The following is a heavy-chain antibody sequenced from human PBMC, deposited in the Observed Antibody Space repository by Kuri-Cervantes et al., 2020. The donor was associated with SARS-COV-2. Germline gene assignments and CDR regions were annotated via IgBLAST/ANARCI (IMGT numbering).Heavy chain of an antibody. CDR1: GFMISSYW. D-gene: IGHD3-3*01. V-gene: IGHV3-74*01. J-gene: IGHJ2*01. Sequence: GESLKISCEASGFMISSYWMHWVRQVPEKGQVWVSRIHSSGSSTGYADSVKGRFTISRDNAKNTLYLQMNSLRVEDTAVYYCARGDFWNGYYNWYFDLWGRGTLVTVSS. CDR3: ARGDFWNGYYNWYFDL. CDR2: IHSSGSST.